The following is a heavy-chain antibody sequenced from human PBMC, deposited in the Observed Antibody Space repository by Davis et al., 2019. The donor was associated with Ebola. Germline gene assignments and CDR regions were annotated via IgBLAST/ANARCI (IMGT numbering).Heavy chain of an antibody. CDR1: GFTFSTYW. Sequence: GESLKISCAASGFTFSTYWMNWVRQAPGKGLEWVANINQDGSEKYYVDSVRGRFTASRDNTKNSLFLQMTSLRAEDTAVYFCARYCSSSECYAGSAEYFRNWGQGTLVTVSS. J-gene: IGHJ1*01. D-gene: IGHD2-2*01. V-gene: IGHV3-7*03. CDR2: INQDGSEK. CDR3: ARYCSSSECYAGSAEYFRN.